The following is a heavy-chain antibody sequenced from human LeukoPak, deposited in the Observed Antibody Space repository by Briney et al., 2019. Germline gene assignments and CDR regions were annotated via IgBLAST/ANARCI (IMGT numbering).Heavy chain of an antibody. V-gene: IGHV7-4-1*02. CDR2: INTNTGNP. CDR3: AREPERSGYDSTWGGDY. Sequence: EASVKVSCKASGYSFPMYAINWVRQAPGQGLEWMGWINTNTGNPTYAQGFPGRFVFSLDTSVTTAYLQISSLRAEDTAVYYCAREPERSGYDSTWGGDYWGQGTLVTVSS. J-gene: IGHJ4*02. CDR1: GYSFPMYA. D-gene: IGHD5-12*01.